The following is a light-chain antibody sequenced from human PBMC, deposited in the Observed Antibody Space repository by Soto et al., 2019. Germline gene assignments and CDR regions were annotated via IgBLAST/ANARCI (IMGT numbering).Light chain of an antibody. CDR3: QQRSNWIT. V-gene: IGKV3-11*01. CDR1: QTLKSY. Sequence: VLTQSPGTLSLSPGERATLSCVASQTLKSYSLAWYQQKPGQAPRLLIYDTSYRATGIPARFSGSGSGTDFTLTISSLEPEDFAVYYCQQRSNWITFGQGTRLEIK. J-gene: IGKJ5*01. CDR2: DTS.